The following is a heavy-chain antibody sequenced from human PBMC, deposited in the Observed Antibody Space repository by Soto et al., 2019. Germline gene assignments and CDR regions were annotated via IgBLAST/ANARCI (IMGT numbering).Heavy chain of an antibody. CDR3: AILVGPDPGASEDAFDI. Sequence: QVQLVESGGGWVKPGGSLGLSCAASGFTFSDSYMSWIRQAPGKGMEWVVDISSTGSYANYADSVKGRFTISRDNAKNSLYLQMSSLRAEATYVYFCAILVGPDPGASEDAFDIWGQGTMVSVSS. V-gene: IGHV3-11*06. D-gene: IGHD1-26*01. CDR1: GFTFSDSY. CDR2: ISSTGSYA. J-gene: IGHJ3*02.